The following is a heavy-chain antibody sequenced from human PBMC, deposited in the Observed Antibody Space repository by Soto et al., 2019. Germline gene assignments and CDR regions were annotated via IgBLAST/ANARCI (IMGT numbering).Heavy chain of an antibody. D-gene: IGHD5-12*01. CDR1: GFTVTINY. CDR3: HGYGH. Sequence: EVQVVESGGGLIQPGGSLRLSCAVSGFTVTINYMSWVRQAPGKGLEWVSVIYTGGTTFYADSVKGRFTIPRDTSRNTLYLQMNSLRGEDTAVYYCHGYGHWGQGTLVTVSS. J-gene: IGHJ4*02. V-gene: IGHV3-53*01. CDR2: IYTGGTT.